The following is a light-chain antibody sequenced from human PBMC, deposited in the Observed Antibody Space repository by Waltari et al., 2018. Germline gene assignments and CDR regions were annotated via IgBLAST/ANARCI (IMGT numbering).Light chain of an antibody. V-gene: IGKV3-11*01. CDR3: QQRSNWTPT. Sequence: EMVLTQSPATPSLSPEESVTLSCSASQGVSSSFAWYQQQPGQAPMLLFHDVSNRATGIPARLRVRGYGTDFTLTISSLEAEDFAVYYCQQRSNWTPTFGQGTKVEI. CDR2: DVS. J-gene: IGKJ1*01. CDR1: QGVSSS.